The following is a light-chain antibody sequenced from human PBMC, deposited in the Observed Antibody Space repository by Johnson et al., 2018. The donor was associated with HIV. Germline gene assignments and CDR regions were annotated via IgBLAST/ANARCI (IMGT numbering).Light chain of an antibody. CDR2: ENN. CDR3: GSWDSSLSAYV. V-gene: IGLV1-51*02. J-gene: IGLJ1*01. Sequence: QSVLTQPPSVSAAPGQKVTISCSGSSSNIGNNYVSWYQQLPETAPKLLIYENNKRPSGIPDRFSGSKSGTSATLGITGLQTGDEADYYCGSWDSSLSAYVFSTGTKVTVL. CDR1: SSNIGNNY.